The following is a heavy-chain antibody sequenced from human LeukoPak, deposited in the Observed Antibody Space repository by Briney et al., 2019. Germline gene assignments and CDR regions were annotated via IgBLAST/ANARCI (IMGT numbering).Heavy chain of an antibody. CDR2: IWYGGSNK. CDR1: GFTFSSYG. V-gene: IGHV3-33*01. D-gene: IGHD4-23*01. CDR3: ARARTVEPDY. Sequence: GGSLRLSCAASGFTFSSYGMRWVRQAPGKGLEWVAVIWYGGSNKYYADSMKGRFTISRDNSKNTLYLQMNSLRAEDTAVYYCARARTVEPDYWGQGTLVTVSS. J-gene: IGHJ4*02.